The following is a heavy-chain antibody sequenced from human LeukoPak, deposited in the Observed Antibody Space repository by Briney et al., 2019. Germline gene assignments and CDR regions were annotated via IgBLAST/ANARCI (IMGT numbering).Heavy chain of an antibody. CDR3: AKTKQLYFGMDV. V-gene: IGHV3-43*01. CDR2: ITWDGATT. D-gene: IGHD2-2*01. CDR1: GFTFDDFS. J-gene: IGHJ6*02. Sequence: GRSLRLSCAASGFTFDDFSMHWVRQRPGKGLEWVSLITWDGATTYYADSVKGRFSVSRDNTKNSLYLQMNSLTVEDSALYFCAKTKQLYFGMDVWGQGTTVTVSS.